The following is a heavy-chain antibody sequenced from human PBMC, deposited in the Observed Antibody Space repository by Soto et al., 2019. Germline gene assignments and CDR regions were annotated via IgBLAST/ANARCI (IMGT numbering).Heavy chain of an antibody. V-gene: IGHV3-33*01. Sequence: PGGSLGLSCAASRFTFSSYGMDGVRQAPGKGPEWEAVIWYDGSNKYYADSVKGRFTISRDNSKNTLYLQMNSLRAEDTAVYYCARDPRRAGIGYRHYYYYYGMDVWGQGTTVTVYS. CDR2: IWYDGSNK. CDR3: ARDPRRAGIGYRHYYYYYGMDV. CDR1: RFTFSSYG. J-gene: IGHJ6*02. D-gene: IGHD6-19*01.